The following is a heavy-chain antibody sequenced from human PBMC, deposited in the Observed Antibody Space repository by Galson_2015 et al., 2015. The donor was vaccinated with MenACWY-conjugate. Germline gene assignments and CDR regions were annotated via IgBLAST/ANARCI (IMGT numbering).Heavy chain of an antibody. CDR3: AVYCSSTRCDEASGGY. CDR1: GFTFSSYW. Sequence: SLRLSCAASGFTFSSYWMHWVRQAPGKGLVWVSLINSDGSSTSYADSVKGRFTISRDNAKNTLYLQMNSLRAEDTAVYYCAVYCSSTRCDEASGGYWGQGTLVTVAS. D-gene: IGHD2-2*01. CDR2: INSDGSST. J-gene: IGHJ4*02. V-gene: IGHV3-74*01.